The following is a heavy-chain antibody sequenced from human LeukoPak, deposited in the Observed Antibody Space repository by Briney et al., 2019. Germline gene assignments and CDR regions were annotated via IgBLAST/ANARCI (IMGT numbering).Heavy chain of an antibody. CDR1: GFTFDDYA. CDR2: ISWNSGSI. J-gene: IGHJ4*02. D-gene: IGHD3-9*01. CDR3: AKDPTYILTGFDY. Sequence: GGSLRLSCAASGFTFDDYAMHWVRQAPGKGLEWVSGISWNSGSIGYADSVKGRFTISRDNAKNSLYLQMNSLRAEDTALYYCAKDPTYILTGFDYWGQGTLVTVSS. V-gene: IGHV3-9*01.